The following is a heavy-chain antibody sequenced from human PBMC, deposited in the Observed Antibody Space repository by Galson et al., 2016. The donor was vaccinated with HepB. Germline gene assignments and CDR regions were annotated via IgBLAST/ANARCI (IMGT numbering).Heavy chain of an antibody. CDR1: GGSISTYY. CDR2: IYYSGST. CDR3: ARYTWIHLWPTAYFDY. V-gene: IGHV4-59*01. J-gene: IGHJ4*02. Sequence: SETLSLTCTVSGGSISTYYWSWIRQPPGKGLEWIGYIYYSGSTNYNPSLMSRVTISVDTSKNQFSLKLSSVTAADTAVYYCARYTWIHLWPTAYFDYWGQGTLVTVSS. D-gene: IGHD5-18*01.